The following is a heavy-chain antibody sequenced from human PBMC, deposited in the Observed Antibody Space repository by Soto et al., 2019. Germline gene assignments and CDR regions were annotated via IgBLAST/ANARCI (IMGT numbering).Heavy chain of an antibody. V-gene: IGHV4-34*01. Sequence: QVQLQQWGAGLLKPSETLSLTCAVYGGSFSGYYWSWIRQPPGKGLEWIGEINHSGSTNYNPSVKSRLTISVHTSKNQRSLRLSSVTAADTAVYYWARGAKRNGDFWSGRPGLRSGDWFDPLGQGTLVSVSS. D-gene: IGHD3-3*01. CDR3: ARGAKRNGDFWSGRPGLRSGDWFDP. CDR1: GGSFSGYY. J-gene: IGHJ5*02. CDR2: INHSGST.